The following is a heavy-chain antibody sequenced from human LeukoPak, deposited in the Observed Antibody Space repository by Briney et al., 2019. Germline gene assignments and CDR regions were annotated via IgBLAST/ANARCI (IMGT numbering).Heavy chain of an antibody. V-gene: IGHV3-7*01. CDR3: TRDDTVTTRVGFID. CDR1: GFTFSFYW. CDR2: IKQDGSEK. J-gene: IGHJ4*02. D-gene: IGHD4-17*01. Sequence: PGGSLRLSCAASGFTFSFYWMSWVRQAPGKGLEWVANIKQDGSEKYYVDSVRGRFTISRGNTKNSLYLQMNSLRAEDTAVYYCTRDDTVTTRVGFIDWGQGTLVTVSS.